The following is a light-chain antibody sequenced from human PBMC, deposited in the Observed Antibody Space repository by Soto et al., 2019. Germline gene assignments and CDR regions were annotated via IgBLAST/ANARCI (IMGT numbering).Light chain of an antibody. CDR2: ANS. CDR1: SSNIGAGYD. J-gene: IGLJ1*01. Sequence: QSALTQPPSVSGAPGQRVTIPCTGSSSNIGAGYDVHWYQQLPGTAPKLLIYANSNRPSEVPDRFSGSDSGTSASLAITGLQAEDEADYYCQSYDSSLSGYVFGTGTKVTVL. V-gene: IGLV1-40*01. CDR3: QSYDSSLSGYV.